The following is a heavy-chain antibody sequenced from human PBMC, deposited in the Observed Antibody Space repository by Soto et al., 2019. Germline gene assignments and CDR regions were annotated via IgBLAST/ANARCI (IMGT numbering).Heavy chain of an antibody. D-gene: IGHD5-18*01. Sequence: QVQLVESGGGVVQPGRSLRLSCAASGFTFSTYGMHWVRQAPGKGLEWVAVIWYDGSNKYYADSVKGRFTISRDNSKNTLYLQMNSLRAEDTAVYFCARDGGSGYSFGPDDYWGQGTLVTVSS. J-gene: IGHJ4*02. V-gene: IGHV3-33*01. CDR3: ARDGGSGYSFGPDDY. CDR2: IWYDGSNK. CDR1: GFTFSTYG.